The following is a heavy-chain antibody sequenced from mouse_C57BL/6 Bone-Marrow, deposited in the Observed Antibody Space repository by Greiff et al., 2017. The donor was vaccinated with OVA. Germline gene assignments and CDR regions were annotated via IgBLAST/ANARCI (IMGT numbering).Heavy chain of an antibody. CDR2: IDPENGDT. CDR1: GFNIKDDY. D-gene: IGHD2-3*01. CDR3: TTYDGSFAY. J-gene: IGHJ3*01. V-gene: IGHV14-4*01. Sequence: EVHLVESGAELVRPGASVKLSCTASGFNIKDDYMHWVKQRPEQGLEWIGWIDPENGDTEYASKFQGKATITADTSSNTAYLQLSSLTSEDTAVYYCTTYDGSFAYWGQGTLVTVSA.